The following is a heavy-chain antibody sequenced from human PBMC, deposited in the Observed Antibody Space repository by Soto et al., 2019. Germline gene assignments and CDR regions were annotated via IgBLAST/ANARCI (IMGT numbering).Heavy chain of an antibody. CDR3: AKDVSSESSGLRSGY. J-gene: IGHJ4*02. CDR1: GFTFSSYG. Sequence: PGGSLRLSCAASGFTFSSYGMHWVRQAPGKGLEWVAVISYDGSNKYYADSVKGRFTISRDNSKNTLYLQMNSLRAEDTAVYYCAKDVSSESSGLRSGYWGQGTLVTVSS. D-gene: IGHD4-17*01. V-gene: IGHV3-30*18. CDR2: ISYDGSNK.